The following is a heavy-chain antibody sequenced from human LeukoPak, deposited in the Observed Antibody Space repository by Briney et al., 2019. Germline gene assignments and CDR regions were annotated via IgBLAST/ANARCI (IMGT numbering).Heavy chain of an antibody. D-gene: IGHD1-26*01. CDR2: VSGSGSST. CDR3: TKASGRYLFDC. J-gene: IGHJ4*02. CDR1: GFTFSSYG. Sequence: GGSLRLSCAASGFTFSSYGMSWVRRAPGKGLEWVSAVSGSGSSTYYADSVKGRFTISRDNSKNTLYLQMNSLRAEDTAVYYCTKASGRYLFDCWGQGTLVTVSS. V-gene: IGHV3-23*01.